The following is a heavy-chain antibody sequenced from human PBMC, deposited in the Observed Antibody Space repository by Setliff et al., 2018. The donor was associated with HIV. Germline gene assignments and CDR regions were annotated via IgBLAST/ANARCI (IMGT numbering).Heavy chain of an antibody. D-gene: IGHD2-21*02. Sequence: GESLKISCRGFGYNFNNYWIDWVRQMPGKGLEWMGTIYPSDSDTKYNPSFQGHVSISADRSIGTTYLQWSSLRASDTAVYYCAKRRRAPGTADLEAFWGQGTLVTVSS. V-gene: IGHV5-51*01. CDR1: GYNFNNYW. J-gene: IGHJ4*02. CDR2: IYPSDSDT. CDR3: AKRRRAPGTADLEAF.